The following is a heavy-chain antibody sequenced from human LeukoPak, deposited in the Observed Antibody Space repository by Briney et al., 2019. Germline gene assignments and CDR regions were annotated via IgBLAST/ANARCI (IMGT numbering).Heavy chain of an antibody. J-gene: IGHJ4*02. CDR3: AKDHYYYDSSGYYSHY. V-gene: IGHV3-30*02. CDR2: IRYDGSNK. Sequence: GSLRLSCAASGFTFSSYGMHWVRQAPGKGLEWVAFIRYDGSNKYYADSVKGRSTISRDNSKNTLYLQMNSLRAEDTAVYYCAKDHYYYDSSGYYSHYWGQGTLVTVSS. CDR1: GFTFSSYG. D-gene: IGHD3-22*01.